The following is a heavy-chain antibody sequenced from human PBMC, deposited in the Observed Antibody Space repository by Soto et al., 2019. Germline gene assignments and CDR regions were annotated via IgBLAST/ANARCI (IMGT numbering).Heavy chain of an antibody. J-gene: IGHJ6*03. Sequence: QDQLVQSGVEVKKPGASVKVSCKASGYSFTNYGITWVRRAPGQGFEWMGWISAYNGNTNYAQEVQGRVTMTTDASTSTAYLELRSLRSDDTAVYYCARDRGVAPPVAGNTHYYYYMDVWGKGTTVTVSS. D-gene: IGHD6-19*01. V-gene: IGHV1-18*01. CDR3: ARDRGVAPPVAGNTHYYYYMDV. CDR1: GYSFTNYG. CDR2: ISAYNGNT.